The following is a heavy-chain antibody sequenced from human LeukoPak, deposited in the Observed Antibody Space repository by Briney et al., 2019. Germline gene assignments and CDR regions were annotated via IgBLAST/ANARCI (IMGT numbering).Heavy chain of an antibody. CDR3: XKGXAGSRPYYFDY. CDR2: ISTNGGST. D-gene: IGHD6-13*01. J-gene: IGHJ4*02. Sequence: GGSLRLSCAASGFTFSSYAMSWVRQAPGEGLEWVSAISTNGGSTYFADSVKGRFTITRDNSKNTLSLEMNSLRPEDTAVYYCXKGXAGSRPYYFDYWGQGTLLTVSS. V-gene: IGHV3-23*01. CDR1: GFTFSSYA.